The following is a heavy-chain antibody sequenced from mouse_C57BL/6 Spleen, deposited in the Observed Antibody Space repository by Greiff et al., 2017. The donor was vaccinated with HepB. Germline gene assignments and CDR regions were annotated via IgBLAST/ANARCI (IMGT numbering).Heavy chain of an antibody. D-gene: IGHD4-1*01. J-gene: IGHJ4*01. CDR3: TSAGTRAMDY. CDR2: IRLKSDNYAT. V-gene: IGHV6-3*01. Sequence: EVKLQESGGGLVQPGGSMKLSCVASGFTFSNYWMNWVRQSPEKGLEWVAQIRLKSDNYATHYAESVKGRFTISRDDSKSSVYLQMNNLRAEDTGIYYCTSAGTRAMDYWGQGTSVTVSS. CDR1: GFTFSNYW.